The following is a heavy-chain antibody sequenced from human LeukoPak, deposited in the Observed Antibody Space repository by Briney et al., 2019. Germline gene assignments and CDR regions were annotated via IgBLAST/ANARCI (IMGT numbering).Heavy chain of an antibody. D-gene: IGHD1-1*01. CDR3: ARDFYSYVVQYYFDY. CDR1: GYTFTGYY. Sequence: GASVKVSCKASGYTFTGYYMHWVRQAPGQGLEWMGWINPNSGGTNSAQKLQGRVTMTRDTSISTAYMELSRLRSDDTAVYYCARDFYSYVVQYYFDYWGQGTLVTVSS. V-gene: IGHV1-2*02. CDR2: INPNSGGT. J-gene: IGHJ4*02.